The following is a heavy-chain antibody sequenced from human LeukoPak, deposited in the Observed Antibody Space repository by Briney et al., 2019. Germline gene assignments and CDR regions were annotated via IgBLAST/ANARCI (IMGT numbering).Heavy chain of an antibody. D-gene: IGHD6-13*01. J-gene: IGHJ4*02. V-gene: IGHV4-61*08. Sequence: SQTLSLTCAVSGGSISSGGYYWSWIRQPPGKGLEWIGYIYYSGSTNYNPSLKSRVTISVDTSKNQFSLRLTSVTTADTAVYYCARSRGSWYGIDNWGQGTLVTVSS. CDR2: IYYSGST. CDR3: ARSRGSWYGIDN. CDR1: GGSISSGGYY.